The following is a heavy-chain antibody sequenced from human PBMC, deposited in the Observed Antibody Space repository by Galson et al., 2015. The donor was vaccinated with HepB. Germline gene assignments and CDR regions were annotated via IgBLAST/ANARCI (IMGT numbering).Heavy chain of an antibody. Sequence: SLRLSCAASGFPFNNAWMTWVRQAPGMGLEWVGRINRKTDGETTDYAAPVKGRFTISRDDSKNRLYLQMNSLKTEDTAVYYCTTDVYYSTYWSWLDPWGQGTLVTVSS. CDR2: INRKTDGETT. V-gene: IGHV3-15*01. J-gene: IGHJ5*02. D-gene: IGHD2-8*02. CDR3: TTDVYYSTYWSWLDP. CDR1: GFPFNNAW.